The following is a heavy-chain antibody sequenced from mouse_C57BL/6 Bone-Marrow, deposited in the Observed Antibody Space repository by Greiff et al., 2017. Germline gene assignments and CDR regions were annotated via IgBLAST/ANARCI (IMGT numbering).Heavy chain of an antibody. Sequence: EVKLMESGGGLVKPGGSLKLSCAASGFTFSSYAMSWVRQTPEKRLEWVATLSDGGSYTYYPDNVTGRFTISRDNAKNNLYLQMSHLKSEDTAMYYCARVMTTVVEGAMDYWGQGTSVTVSS. CDR1: GFTFSSYA. J-gene: IGHJ4*01. V-gene: IGHV5-4*03. D-gene: IGHD1-1*01. CDR2: LSDGGSYT. CDR3: ARVMTTVVEGAMDY.